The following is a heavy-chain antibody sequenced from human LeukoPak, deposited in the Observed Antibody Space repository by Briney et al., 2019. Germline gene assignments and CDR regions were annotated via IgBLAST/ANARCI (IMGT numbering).Heavy chain of an antibody. V-gene: IGHV1-18*01. J-gene: IGHJ6*03. Sequence: GASVKVSCKASGYTFTSYGISWVRQAPGQGLEWMGWISAYNGNTNYAQKLQGRVTMTTDTSTSTAYMELRSLRSDDTAVYYCARLASTSPLWFVGSYYYYYMDVWGKGTTVTVSS. D-gene: IGHD3-10*01. CDR2: ISAYNGNT. CDR1: GYTFTSYG. CDR3: ARLASTSPLWFVGSYYYYYMDV.